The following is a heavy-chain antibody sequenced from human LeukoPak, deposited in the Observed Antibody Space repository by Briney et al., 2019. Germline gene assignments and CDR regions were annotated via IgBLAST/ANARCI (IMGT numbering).Heavy chain of an antibody. CDR3: ASQGSDSGWFYF. Sequence: PSETLSLTCTVSGVSMRTYYWSWIRQPPGKGLEWIGYVSYSGNTDYNPSLKSRLTISIDTSETQFPLKLTSVTAADTAIYYCASQGSDSGWFYFWGQGTLVTVSS. CDR2: VSYSGNT. V-gene: IGHV4-59*08. J-gene: IGHJ4*02. CDR1: GVSMRTYY. D-gene: IGHD6-19*01.